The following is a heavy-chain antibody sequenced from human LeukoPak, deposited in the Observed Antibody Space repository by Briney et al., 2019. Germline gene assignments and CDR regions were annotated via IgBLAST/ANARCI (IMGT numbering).Heavy chain of an antibody. CDR3: ARHGRYYDSSGYYLYYYYYGMDV. V-gene: IGHV5-51*01. CDR2: IYPGDSDT. CDR1: GYSFTSYW. D-gene: IGHD3-22*01. J-gene: IGHJ6*02. Sequence: GESLKISCQGSGYSFTSYWIGWVRQMPGKGLEWMGIIYPGDSDTRYSPSFQGQVTISADKSISTAYLQWSSLKASDTAMYYCARHGRYYDSSGYYLYYYYYGMDVWGQGTTVTVSS.